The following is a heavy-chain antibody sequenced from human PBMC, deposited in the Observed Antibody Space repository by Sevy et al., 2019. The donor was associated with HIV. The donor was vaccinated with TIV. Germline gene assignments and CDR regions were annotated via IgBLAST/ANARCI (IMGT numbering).Heavy chain of an antibody. CDR3: ARVQGTTVVSQIDY. J-gene: IGHJ4*02. V-gene: IGHV3-21*01. CDR1: GFTFSSYN. D-gene: IGHD4-17*01. CDR2: ISSSSSYI. Sequence: GGSLRLSCAASGFTFSSYNMNWVRQAPGKGLEWVSSISSSSSYIYYADSVKGRFTISRDNAKNSLYLQMNSLRAEDTAVYYCARVQGTTVVSQIDYWGQGTLVTVSS.